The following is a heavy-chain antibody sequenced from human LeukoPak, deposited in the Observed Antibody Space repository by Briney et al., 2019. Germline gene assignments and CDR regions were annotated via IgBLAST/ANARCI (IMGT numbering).Heavy chain of an antibody. CDR1: GFTFSSHW. J-gene: IGHJ4*02. V-gene: IGHV3-7*01. CDR2: INQDGTEK. Sequence: GGSLRLSCAASGFTFSSHWMTWVRQAPGRGLEWVANINQDGTEKYYVDSVKGRFTISRDNAKNSLYLQMNSLRAEDTAVYYCARETNNSGFDYWGQGTLVTVSS. D-gene: IGHD1/OR15-1a*01. CDR3: ARETNNSGFDY.